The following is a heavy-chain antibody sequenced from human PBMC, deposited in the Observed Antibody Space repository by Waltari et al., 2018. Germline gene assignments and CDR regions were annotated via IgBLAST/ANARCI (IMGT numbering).Heavy chain of an antibody. J-gene: IGHJ4*02. CDR3: ARDTGEYRVLDY. CDR2: ITWDSDNI. CDR1: GFTFADYA. Sequence: EVQLVESGGGLVQPGESLTLSCAASGFTFADYAMDWVRQRPGKGLEWVSGITWDSDNIDYADSVRGRFSISRDNAQSILFLTMNSLKPEDTALYFCARDTGEYRVLDYWGQGTLVTVSS. V-gene: IGHV3-9*01. D-gene: IGHD4-17*01.